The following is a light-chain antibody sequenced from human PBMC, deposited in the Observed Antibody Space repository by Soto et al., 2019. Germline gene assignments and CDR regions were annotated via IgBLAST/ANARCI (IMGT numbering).Light chain of an antibody. CDR3: SSNAVSGGTLYV. CDR1: SSDIGSSNY. V-gene: IGLV2-14*01. J-gene: IGLJ1*01. Sequence: QSALTQPASVSGSPGQSITISCTGTSSDIGSSNYVSWYQQHPGKAPKVMIYEVSNRPSGVSNRFSGSKSGNTASLTISGRQAEDEADYYCSSNAVSGGTLYVFGAGTKVTVL. CDR2: EVS.